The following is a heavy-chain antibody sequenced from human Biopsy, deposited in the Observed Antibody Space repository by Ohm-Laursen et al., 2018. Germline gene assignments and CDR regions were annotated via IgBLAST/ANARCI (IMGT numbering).Heavy chain of an antibody. CDR2: IYNTETT. Sequence: SDTLSLTCTVSGGSISSSTTYYWAWLRQPPGKGREWIGSIYNTETTFYNPSLKSRVTISVDTSTNQFSLKVSSVTAADTALYFCARHPTGFWFDPWGHGTLVTVSS. V-gene: IGHV4-39*01. J-gene: IGHJ5*02. CDR1: GGSISSSTTYY. CDR3: ARHPTGFWFDP.